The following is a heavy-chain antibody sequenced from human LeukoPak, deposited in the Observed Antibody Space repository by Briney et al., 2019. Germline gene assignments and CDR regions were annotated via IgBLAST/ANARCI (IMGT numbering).Heavy chain of an antibody. V-gene: IGHV4-39*07. Sequence: HPSETLFLTCTVSGGSISSGTYYWGWIRQPPGKGLEWIGSVFYSGTTYYNPSLMSRVTIAVSTSKNQFSLRLSSVTAADTAVYYCARVGYCSGDACYVNFHYYYYCMDVWGKGTTVTVSS. CDR1: GGSISSGTYY. J-gene: IGHJ6*03. CDR2: VFYSGTT. CDR3: ARVGYCSGDACYVNFHYYYYCMDV. D-gene: IGHD2-15*01.